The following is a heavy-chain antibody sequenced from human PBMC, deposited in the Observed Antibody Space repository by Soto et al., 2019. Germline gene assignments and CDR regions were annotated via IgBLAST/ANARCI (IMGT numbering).Heavy chain of an antibody. CDR3: ARFLGGAGSYYDGQNYNYYNGMDV. Sequence: GASVKVSCKASGGPYNSFAISWVRQAPGQGLEWIGGIIPVFGTATYAQKLKGRVTITAEESTSTAYMELSSLTSEDTAVYYCARFLGGAGSYYDGQNYNYYNGMDVWAKGPRSPSP. D-gene: IGHD3-10*01. J-gene: IGHJ6*02. CDR2: IIPVFGTA. V-gene: IGHV1-69*13. CDR1: GGPYNSFA.